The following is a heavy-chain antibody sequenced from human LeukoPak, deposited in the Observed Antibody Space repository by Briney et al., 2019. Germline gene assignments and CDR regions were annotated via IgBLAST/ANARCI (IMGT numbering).Heavy chain of an antibody. CDR2: IFHDGTT. V-gene: IGHV4-4*02. J-gene: IGHJ4*02. D-gene: IGHD3-22*01. CDR3: TKEDRPFCPFAY. Sequence: PSGTLSLTCGVSGGSIDITNYWSWVRQPPGKGLEWIGEIFHDGTTNYNPSLRSRVAMSFDRANNKFSLSLTSVTAADTAVYYCTKEDRPFCPFAYWGQGVLVTVSS. CDR1: GGSIDITNY.